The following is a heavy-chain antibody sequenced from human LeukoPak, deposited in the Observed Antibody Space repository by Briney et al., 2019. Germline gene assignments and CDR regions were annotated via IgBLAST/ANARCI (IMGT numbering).Heavy chain of an antibody. V-gene: IGHV3-23*01. Sequence: PGGSLRLSCAASGFTFSTYTMTWVRQAPGKGLEWVSGISGSGGTTYYADSVKGRFTISRDNSKNTLYLQMNSLRVEDTAVYYCAKARTHTSRSFDYWGQGTLVTVSS. CDR1: GFTFSTYT. D-gene: IGHD2-2*01. CDR2: ISGSGGTT. CDR3: AKARTHTSRSFDY. J-gene: IGHJ4*02.